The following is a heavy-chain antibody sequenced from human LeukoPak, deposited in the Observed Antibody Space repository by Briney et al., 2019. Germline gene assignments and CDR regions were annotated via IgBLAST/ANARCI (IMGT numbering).Heavy chain of an antibody. Sequence: GSSLRLSCAASGFTFSSYGMHWVRQAPGKGLEWVAVIWYDGSNKYYADSVKGRFTISRDNSKNTLYLQMNSLRAEDTAVYYCASGVNCGDYDLEYFQHWGQGTLVTVSS. J-gene: IGHJ1*01. CDR1: GFTFSSYG. D-gene: IGHD4-17*01. CDR3: ASGVNCGDYDLEYFQH. V-gene: IGHV3-33*08. CDR2: IWYDGSNK.